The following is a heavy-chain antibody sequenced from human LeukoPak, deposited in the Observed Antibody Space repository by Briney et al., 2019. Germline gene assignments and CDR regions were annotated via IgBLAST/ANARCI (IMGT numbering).Heavy chain of an antibody. V-gene: IGHV4-30-2*01. D-gene: IGHD6-6*01. Sequence: PSQTLSLTCAVSGGSISSGGYSWSWLRQPPGKGLEWIGYIYHSGSTYYNPSLKSRVTISVDRSKNQFSLKLSSVTAADTAVYYCASREAARIFDYWGQGTLVTVSS. J-gene: IGHJ4*02. CDR2: IYHSGST. CDR1: GGSISSGGYS. CDR3: ASREAARIFDY.